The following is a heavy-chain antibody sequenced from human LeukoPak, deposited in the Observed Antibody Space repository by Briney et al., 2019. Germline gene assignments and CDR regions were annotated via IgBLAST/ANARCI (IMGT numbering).Heavy chain of an antibody. Sequence: GGSLRLSCAASGFTFSSYSMNWVRQAPGKGLEWVSSISSRSSYIYYADSVTGRFTISRDNAKNSLFLQMNSLRAEDTAVYYCARDRDYGDYFDDAFDIWGQGTMVTVSS. D-gene: IGHD4-17*01. J-gene: IGHJ3*02. CDR1: GFTFSSYS. V-gene: IGHV3-21*01. CDR2: ISSRSSYI. CDR3: ARDRDYGDYFDDAFDI.